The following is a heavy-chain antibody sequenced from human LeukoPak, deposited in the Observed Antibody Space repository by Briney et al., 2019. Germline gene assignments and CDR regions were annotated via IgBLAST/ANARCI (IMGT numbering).Heavy chain of an antibody. CDR3: ARGLSGGATYAFDV. V-gene: IGHV3-11*01. D-gene: IGHD4/OR15-4a*01. Sequence: PGGSLRLSCAAPGFTFSDYFLSWFRQAPGKGLEWVSYISTRGNFIYYADSVKGRFTISRDDAKNSLFLQMNSLRAEDTAVYFCARGLSGGATYAFDVWGQGTMVTVSS. CDR2: ISTRGNFI. J-gene: IGHJ3*01. CDR1: GFTFSDYF.